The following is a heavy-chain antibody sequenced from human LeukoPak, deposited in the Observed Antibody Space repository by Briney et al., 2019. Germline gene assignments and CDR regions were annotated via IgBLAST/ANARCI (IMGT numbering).Heavy chain of an antibody. J-gene: IGHJ4*02. CDR1: GFTFSSYA. Sequence: GGSLRLSCAASGFTFSSYAITWVRQAPGKGLEWVSAISGSGGSTYYADSVKGRFTISRDNSKNTLYLQMNSLRAEDTAVYYCAGSLAYCGGDCRLGDYWGQGTLVTVSS. V-gene: IGHV3-23*01. CDR2: ISGSGGST. D-gene: IGHD2-21*02. CDR3: AGSLAYCGGDCRLGDY.